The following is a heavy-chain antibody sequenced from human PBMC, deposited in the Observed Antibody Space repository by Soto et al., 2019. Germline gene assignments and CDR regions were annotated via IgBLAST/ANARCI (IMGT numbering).Heavy chain of an antibody. Sequence: ETLSLTCTVSGGSVSSNSYSWGWIRQPPGKELKWIGSIYYSGNTYYNPSLKSRVTMSVDTSKNQFSLKLSSVTAADTAVYYCARLGGYCSTTGCYGYYAMDVWGQGTTVTVSS. J-gene: IGHJ6*02. D-gene: IGHD2-2*01. CDR3: ARLGGYCSTTGCYGYYAMDV. CDR2: IYYSGNT. V-gene: IGHV4-39*01. CDR1: GGSVSSNSYS.